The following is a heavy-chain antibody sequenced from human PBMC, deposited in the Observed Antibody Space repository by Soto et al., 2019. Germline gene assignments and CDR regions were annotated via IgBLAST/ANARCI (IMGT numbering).Heavy chain of an antibody. D-gene: IGHD3-3*01. CDR2: ISSSSSTI. Sequence: GGSQRLSSAASGFNIGSYSMNWVRQAPGKGLEWVSYISSSSSTIYYADSVKGRFTISRDNAKNSLYLQMNSLRDEDTAVYYCARDRRFLEWAPTGGQGTLVTVSS. V-gene: IGHV3-48*02. CDR1: GFNIGSYS. J-gene: IGHJ4*02. CDR3: ARDRRFLEWAPT.